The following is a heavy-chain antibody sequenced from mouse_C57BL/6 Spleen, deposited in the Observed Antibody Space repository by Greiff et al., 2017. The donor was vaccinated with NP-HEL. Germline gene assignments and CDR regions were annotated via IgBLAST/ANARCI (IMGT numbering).Heavy chain of an antibody. J-gene: IGHJ1*03. CDR1: GYTFTDYY. D-gene: IGHD1-1*01. CDR2: INPNNGGT. CDR3: APHYYGSSYDWYFDV. Sequence: EVQLQQSGPELVKPGASVKISCKASGYTFTDYYMNWVKQSHGKSLEWIGDINPNNGGTSYNQKFKGKATLTVDKSSSTAYMELRSLTSEDSAVYYCAPHYYGSSYDWYFDVWGTGTTVTVSS. V-gene: IGHV1-26*01.